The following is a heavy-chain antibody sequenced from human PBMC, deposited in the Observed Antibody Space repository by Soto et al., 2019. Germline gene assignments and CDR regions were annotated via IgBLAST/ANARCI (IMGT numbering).Heavy chain of an antibody. CDR1: GLSVITNY. V-gene: IGHV3-66*01. CDR3: ASLPSDF. CDR2: IYTGGST. J-gene: IGHJ4*02. Sequence: EVQLVESGGGLVQPGGSLRLSCAASGLSVITNYMTWVRQAPGKGLEWVSVIYTGGSTYYADSVKGRFTISRDNSKNTLYLQLNSLRADDTAVYYCASLPSDFWGQGTLVTVSS.